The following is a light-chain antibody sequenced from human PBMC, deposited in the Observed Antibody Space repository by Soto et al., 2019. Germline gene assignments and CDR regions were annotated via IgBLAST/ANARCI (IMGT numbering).Light chain of an antibody. Sequence: QSVLTQPPSASRTPGQRVTISCSGSSSNIGSNTVNWYQQLPGTAPKLLIYSNNQRPSGVPDRFSGSKSGTSASLAISGLQSEDEADYYCSSYTSSSTHYVFGTGTKVTVL. V-gene: IGLV1-44*01. CDR1: SSNIGSNT. J-gene: IGLJ1*01. CDR3: SSYTSSSTHYV. CDR2: SNN.